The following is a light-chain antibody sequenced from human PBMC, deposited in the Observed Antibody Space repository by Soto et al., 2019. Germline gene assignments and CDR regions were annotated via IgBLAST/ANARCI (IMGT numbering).Light chain of an antibody. Sequence: SVLAQPHSVSGSPGQSVTISCTGTSSDVGGYNYVSWYQHHPGKAPKLMIYDVDKRPSGVPGRFSGSKSGNTASLTISGLQAEDEADYYCCSYGGTYTYVFGTGTKVTV. J-gene: IGLJ1*01. V-gene: IGLV2-11*01. CDR2: DVD. CDR1: SSDVGGYNY. CDR3: CSYGGTYTYV.